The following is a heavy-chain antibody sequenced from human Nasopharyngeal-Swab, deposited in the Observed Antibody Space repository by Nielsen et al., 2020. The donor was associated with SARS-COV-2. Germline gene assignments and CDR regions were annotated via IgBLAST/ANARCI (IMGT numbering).Heavy chain of an antibody. D-gene: IGHD4-17*01. V-gene: IGHV3-30*18. CDR3: AKDVHGDYGGIDY. CDR2: ISYDGSNE. CDR1: GFTFSSSG. J-gene: IGHJ4*02. Sequence: GESLKISCAASGFTFSSSGMDWVRQAPGKGLEWVAVISYDGSNEYYEDSVKGRFTISGDNSKNTLYLQMNSLRVEDTAVYYCAKDVHGDYGGIDYWGQGTLVTVSS.